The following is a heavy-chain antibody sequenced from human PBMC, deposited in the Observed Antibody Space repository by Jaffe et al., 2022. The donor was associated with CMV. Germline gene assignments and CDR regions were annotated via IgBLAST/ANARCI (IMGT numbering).Heavy chain of an antibody. CDR1: GYTFTGYY. V-gene: IGHV1-2*02. Sequence: QVQLVQSGAEVKKPGASVKVSCKASGYTFTGYYMHWVRQAPGQGLEWMGWINPNSGGTNYAQKFQGRVTMTRDTSISTAYMELSRLRSDDTAVYYCARGYYYYDSSGYVQGFQHWGQGTLVTVSS. D-gene: IGHD3-22*01. CDR3: ARGYYYYDSSGYVQGFQH. CDR2: INPNSGGT. J-gene: IGHJ1*01.